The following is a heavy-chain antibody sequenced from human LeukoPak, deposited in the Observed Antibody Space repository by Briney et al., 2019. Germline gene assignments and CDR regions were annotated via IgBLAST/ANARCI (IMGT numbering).Heavy chain of an antibody. CDR1: GFSFSSYR. Sequence: GGSLRLSCAASGFSFSSYRMHWVRQAPGKGLEWVSYISSSSSTIYYADSVKGRFTISRDNSKNTLYLQMNSLRAEDTAVYYCAKEYSGYNCDYWGQGTLVTVSS. CDR3: AKEYSGYNCDY. J-gene: IGHJ4*02. D-gene: IGHD5-12*01. CDR2: ISSSSSTI. V-gene: IGHV3-48*01.